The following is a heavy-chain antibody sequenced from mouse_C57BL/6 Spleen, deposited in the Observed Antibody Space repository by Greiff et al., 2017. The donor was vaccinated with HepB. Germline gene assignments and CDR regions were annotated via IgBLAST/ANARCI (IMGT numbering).Heavy chain of an antibody. D-gene: IGHD2-4*01. CDR1: GYTFTDYN. J-gene: IGHJ2*01. V-gene: IGHV1-18*01. CDR2: INPNNGCT. Sequence: EVQLQQSGPELVKPGASVKIPCKASGYTFTDYNMDWVKQSHGKSLEWIGDINPNNGCTIYNQKFKGKATLTVDKSSSTAYMELRSLTSEDTAVYYCAIYDYDEGFFDYWGQGTTLTVSS. CDR3: AIYDYDEGFFDY.